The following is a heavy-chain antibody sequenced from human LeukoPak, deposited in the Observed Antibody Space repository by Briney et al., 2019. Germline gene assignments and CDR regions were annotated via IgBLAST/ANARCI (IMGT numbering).Heavy chain of an antibody. Sequence: SETLSLTCTVSGGSISSGDYYWSWIRQPPGKGLEWIGYIYYSGSTYYNPSLKSRVTMSVDTSKNQFSLKLSSVTAADTAVYYCARDIDYDSSGEDYWGQGTLVTVSS. D-gene: IGHD3-22*01. CDR1: GGSISSGDYY. CDR3: ARDIDYDSSGEDY. CDR2: IYYSGST. J-gene: IGHJ4*02. V-gene: IGHV4-30-4*08.